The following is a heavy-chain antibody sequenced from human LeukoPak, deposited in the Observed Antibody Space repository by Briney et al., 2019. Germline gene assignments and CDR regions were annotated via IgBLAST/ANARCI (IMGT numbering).Heavy chain of an antibody. J-gene: IGHJ4*02. CDR2: IYYTGNT. V-gene: IGHV4-59*01. CDR1: GGSISSYY. D-gene: IGHD6-6*01. Sequence: PSETLSLTCTVSGGSISSYYWSWLRQPPGKGLEWFGYIYYTGNTNYNPSLASRVNISVDTSKNQFSLNLRSVTAADTAVYYCARWGSIAVARFDYRGQGTLVTVSS. CDR3: ARWGSIAVARFDY.